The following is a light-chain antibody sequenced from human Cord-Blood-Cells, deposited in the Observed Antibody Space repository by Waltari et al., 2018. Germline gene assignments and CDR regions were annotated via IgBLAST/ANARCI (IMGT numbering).Light chain of an antibody. CDR3: CSYAGSYNYV. CDR2: DVS. CDR1: SSDVGGYNY. J-gene: IGLJ1*01. Sequence: QSALTPPRSVSGSPGQSVTISCTGTSSDVGGYNYVSWYQQHPGKAPKLMIYDVSKRPSGVPDRFSGSKSGNTASLTISGLQAEDEADYYCCSYAGSYNYVFGTGTKVTVL. V-gene: IGLV2-11*01.